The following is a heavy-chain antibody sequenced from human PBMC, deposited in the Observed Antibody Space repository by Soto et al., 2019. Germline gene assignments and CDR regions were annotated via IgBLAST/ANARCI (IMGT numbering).Heavy chain of an antibody. Sequence: QLQESGPGLAQPSETLSLTCTVSGGSFSSNSHFWAWIRQPPGKGLEWIGSTYFGVNSRYNPSPEXRXRXXVDTSRTQFSLNVTSVTPADTAIYSCARSVTGGTPRSSFALWGRGTLVTVSS. CDR2: TYFGVNS. V-gene: IGHV4-39*01. CDR3: ARSVTGGTPRSSFAL. D-gene: IGHD2-15*01. J-gene: IGHJ2*01. CDR1: GGSFSSNSHF.